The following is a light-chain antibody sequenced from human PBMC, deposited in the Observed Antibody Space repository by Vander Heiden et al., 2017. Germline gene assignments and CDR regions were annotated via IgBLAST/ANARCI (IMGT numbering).Light chain of an antibody. Sequence: DIVMTQSPDSLAVSPGERATINCKSRQSVLCSSNDKNYLAWYQQKPGQPPKLLIYLASTRESGVPDRFSGSGSGTDFTLTISSLQAEDVAVYYCQQYYSTPPTFGGGTKVEIK. CDR2: LAS. CDR1: QSVLCSSNDKNY. CDR3: QQYYSTPPT. V-gene: IGKV4-1*01. J-gene: IGKJ4*01.